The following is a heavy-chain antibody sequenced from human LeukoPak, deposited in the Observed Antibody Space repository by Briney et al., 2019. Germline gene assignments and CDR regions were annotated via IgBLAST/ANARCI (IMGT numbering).Heavy chain of an antibody. CDR3: ARDSARRWGFFDY. J-gene: IGHJ4*02. V-gene: IGHV3-7*01. Sequence: PGGSLRLSCAASGFTFSSYWMSWVRQAPGKGLEWVANIKQDGSEKYYVDSAKGRFTISRDNAKNSLYLQMNSLRAEDTAVYYCARDSARRWGFFDYWGQGTLVTVSS. CDR2: IKQDGSEK. CDR1: GFTFSSYW. D-gene: IGHD6-6*01.